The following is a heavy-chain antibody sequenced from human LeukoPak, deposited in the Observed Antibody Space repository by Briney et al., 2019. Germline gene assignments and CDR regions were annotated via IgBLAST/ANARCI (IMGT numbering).Heavy chain of an antibody. CDR1: GFTFSSYA. D-gene: IGHD4-17*01. CDR3: ARDRTTVTINWFDP. Sequence: GRSLRLSCAASGFTFSSYAMHWVRRAPGKGLEWVAVISYDGSNKYYADSVKGRFTISRDNSKNTLYLQMNSLRAEDTAVYYCARDRTTVTINWFDPWGQGTLVTVSS. V-gene: IGHV3-30-3*01. CDR2: ISYDGSNK. J-gene: IGHJ5*02.